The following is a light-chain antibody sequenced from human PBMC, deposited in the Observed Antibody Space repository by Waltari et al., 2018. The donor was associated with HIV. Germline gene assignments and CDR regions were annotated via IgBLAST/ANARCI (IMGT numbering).Light chain of an antibody. Sequence: QSALTQSASVSGSPGQSITISCTGTSSDVGAYKYVSWYQQHPDKVPKLIIYEVINRPSGDSNRLSSSKSGNTASRTISGLQTEDEADYYCSSYTSAETVVFGVGTRVTVL. V-gene: IGLV2-14*01. CDR1: SSDVGAYKY. J-gene: IGLJ1*01. CDR2: EVI. CDR3: SSYTSAETVV.